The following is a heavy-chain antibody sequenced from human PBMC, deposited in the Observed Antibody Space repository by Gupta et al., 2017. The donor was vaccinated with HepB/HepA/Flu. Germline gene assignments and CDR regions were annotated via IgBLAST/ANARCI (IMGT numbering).Heavy chain of an antibody. CDR2: IIPIFGAT. D-gene: IGHD2-15*01. J-gene: IGHJ3*02. Sequence: QVQLVQPGAEVQKPGSLVRVSCQASGGTFRSHGITCVRQALEQGLEWMGWIIPIFGATDYAQKFQNRVTITADESTSTAYMELRSLKSEDTAVYYCARGVGVTATADASDIWGQGTVVTVSS. V-gene: IGHV1-69*01. CDR1: GGTFRSHG. CDR3: ARGVGVTATADASDI.